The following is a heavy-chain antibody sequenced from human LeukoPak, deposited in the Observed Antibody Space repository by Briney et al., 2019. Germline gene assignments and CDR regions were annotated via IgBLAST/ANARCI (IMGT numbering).Heavy chain of an antibody. CDR3: ARDRGKVANDY. D-gene: IGHD3-10*01. J-gene: IGHJ4*02. CDR1: GYTFTGYY. CDR2: INPDSGGP. Sequence: EASVKVSCKASGYTFTGYYIHWMRQAPGQGLEWMGRINPDSGGPNYAHKFQGRVTMTRDTSISTAYMDLSRLTSDDTAVYFCARDRGKVANDYWGQGTLVIVSS. V-gene: IGHV1-2*06.